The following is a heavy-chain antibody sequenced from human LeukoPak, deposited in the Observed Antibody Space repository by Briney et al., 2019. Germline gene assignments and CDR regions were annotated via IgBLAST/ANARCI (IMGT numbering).Heavy chain of an antibody. CDR3: ARVGGGFWFDP. CDR1: GYTFTSYY. CDR2: INPSGGST. D-gene: IGHD3-3*01. Sequence: ASVKVSCKTSGYTFTSYYMHWVRQAPGQGLEWMGIINPSGGSTSYAQKFQGRVTMTRDTSTSTVYMELSSLRSEDTAVYYCARVGGGFWFDPWGQGTLVTVSS. J-gene: IGHJ5*02. V-gene: IGHV1-46*01.